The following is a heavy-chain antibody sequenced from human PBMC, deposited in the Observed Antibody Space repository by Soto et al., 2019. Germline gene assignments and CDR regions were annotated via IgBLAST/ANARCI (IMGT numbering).Heavy chain of an antibody. CDR3: ARGRDDYGDYPPSRHYYMDV. J-gene: IGHJ6*03. Sequence: SETLSLTCTVSGGSISSYYWSWIRQPPGKGLEWIGYIYYSGSTNYNPSLKSRVTISVDTSKNQFSLKLSSVTAADTAVYYCARGRDDYGDYPPSRHYYMDVWGKGTTVTVSS. CDR1: GGSISSYY. D-gene: IGHD4-17*01. V-gene: IGHV4-59*01. CDR2: IYYSGST.